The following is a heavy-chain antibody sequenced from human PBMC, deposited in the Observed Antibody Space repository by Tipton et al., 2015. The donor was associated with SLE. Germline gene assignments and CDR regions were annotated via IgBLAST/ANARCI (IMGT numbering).Heavy chain of an antibody. CDR1: GGSISGYF. CDR3: ASLRFYGDYDLGR. J-gene: IGHJ4*02. CDR2: VYYGGST. V-gene: IGHV4-59*01. Sequence: TLSLTCTVSGGSISGYFWSWLRQPPGKGLEWIGYVYYGGSTNYNPSLKGRVTISLDTSMKQFSLNLMSVTSADTAVYYCASLRFYGDYDLGRWGQGALVTVSS. D-gene: IGHD4-17*01.